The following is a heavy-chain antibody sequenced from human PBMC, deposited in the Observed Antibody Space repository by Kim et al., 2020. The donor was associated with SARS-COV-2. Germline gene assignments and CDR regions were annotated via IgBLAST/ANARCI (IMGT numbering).Heavy chain of an antibody. V-gene: IGHV4-39*01. J-gene: IGHJ4*02. CDR1: GDSISRNNCY. CDR2: LSYSGST. CDR3: ARAATAHPVVFAS. Sequence: SETLSLTCTVSGDSISRNNCYWDWIRQSPGQGLEWLGSLSYSGSTYYNPALKSRVTMSLDTSKNQFSLTLGSVTAADTAVYYCARAATAHPVVFASWGQG. D-gene: IGHD2-21*02.